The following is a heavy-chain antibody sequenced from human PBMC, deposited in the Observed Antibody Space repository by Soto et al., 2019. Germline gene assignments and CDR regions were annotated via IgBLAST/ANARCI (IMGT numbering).Heavy chain of an antibody. CDR3: AGRAVAGLTVFDP. CDR2: INPSGGST. V-gene: IGHV1-46*03. Sequence: GVLLNVDCKGSGYALTIYHSHRGSQAPGQGLEWMGIINPSGGSTSYAQKFQGRVTMTRDTSTSTVYMELSSLRSEDTAVYYCAGRAVAGLTVFDPWGQGTLVTVSS. CDR1: GYALTIYH. D-gene: IGHD6-19*01. J-gene: IGHJ5*02.